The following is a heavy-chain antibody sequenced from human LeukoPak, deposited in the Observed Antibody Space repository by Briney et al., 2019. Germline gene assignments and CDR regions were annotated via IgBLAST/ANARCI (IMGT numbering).Heavy chain of an antibody. CDR3: ARGDHEY. J-gene: IGHJ4*02. CDR1: GFTFSSSA. V-gene: IGHV3-7*01. Sequence: PGGSLRLSCAASGFTFSSSAMSWVRQAPGKGLEWVASIKANGSGQFYVDSVKGRFTISRDDAKNSLFLQMNSLRADDTAVYYCARGDHEYWGQGTQVTVSS. CDR2: IKANGSGQ.